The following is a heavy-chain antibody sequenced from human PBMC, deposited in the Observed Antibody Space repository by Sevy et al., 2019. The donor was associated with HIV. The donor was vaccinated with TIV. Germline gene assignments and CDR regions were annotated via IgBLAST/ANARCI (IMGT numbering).Heavy chain of an antibody. D-gene: IGHD5-12*01. CDR3: ARLPHSGYVRENWFDP. CDR2: ISSSSSYT. J-gene: IGHJ5*02. CDR1: GFTFSDYY. Sequence: GGSLRLSCAASGFTFSDYYMSWIRQAPGKGLEWVSYISSSSSYTNYADSVKGRFTISRDNAKNSLYLQMNSLRAEDTAVYYCARLPHSGYVRENWFDPWGQGTLVTVSS. V-gene: IGHV3-11*06.